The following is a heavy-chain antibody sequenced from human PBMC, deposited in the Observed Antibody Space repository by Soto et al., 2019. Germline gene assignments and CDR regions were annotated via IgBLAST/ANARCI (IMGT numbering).Heavy chain of an antibody. D-gene: IGHD2-15*01. CDR3: GRVVTVVKSFHYWYFDL. CDR2: IIPIFGTA. Sequence: QVQLVQSGAEVKKPGSSVKVSCKASGGTFSSYAISWVRQAPGQGLEWMGGIIPIFGTANYAQKFQGRVTITADESTSTAYMELSSLRSEDTAAYYCGRVVTVVKSFHYWYFDLWGRGTLVTVSS. CDR1: GGTFSSYA. V-gene: IGHV1-69*12. J-gene: IGHJ2*01.